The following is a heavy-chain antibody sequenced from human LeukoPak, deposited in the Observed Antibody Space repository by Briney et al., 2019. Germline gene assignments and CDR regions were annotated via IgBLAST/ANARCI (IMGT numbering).Heavy chain of an antibody. CDR2: LHYTGIT. D-gene: IGHD1-26*01. Sequence: PSETLSLTCTVSGGSTSSNSYYWVWIRQSPGKGLEWIGSLHYTGITYYNPSLKSRVTISVDTSRNQFFLKVNSVTAADTAVYYCAREGIVGATGTFDYWGQGTLVTVSS. CDR1: GGSTSSNSYY. CDR3: AREGIVGATGTFDY. V-gene: IGHV4-39*07. J-gene: IGHJ4*02.